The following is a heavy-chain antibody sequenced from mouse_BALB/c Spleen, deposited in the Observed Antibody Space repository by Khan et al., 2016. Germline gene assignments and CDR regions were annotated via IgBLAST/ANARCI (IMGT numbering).Heavy chain of an antibody. V-gene: IGHV1-18*01. CDR1: GYSFTGYY. Sequence: VRLQQSGPDLVKPGASVKISCKASGYSFTGYYMYWVKQSHEKSLEWIGRINPNNGGSYSNQKFKGKAILTVDKSSSTAYMELRSLTSEDSAVXYCLRDAMDYWGQGTSVTVSS. D-gene: IGHD1-1*01. J-gene: IGHJ4*01. CDR2: INPNNGGS. CDR3: LRDAMDY.